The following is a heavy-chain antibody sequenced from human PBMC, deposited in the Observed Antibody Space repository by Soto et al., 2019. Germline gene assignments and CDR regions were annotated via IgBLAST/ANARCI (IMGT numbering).Heavy chain of an antibody. CDR1: GDSMSSSYYY. CDR2: IYYSGST. CDR3: ARRTVNIRTFYSGLKTLCFDY. D-gene: IGHD6-19*01. Sequence: QLQLHESGPGLEKPSETLSLTCAVSGDSMSSSYYYWGWIRQPPGQGLEWIGSIYYSGSTYYNPSLQSRDAIYVDTSKNQYSLKLKSVTAADTAIYYCARRTVNIRTFYSGLKTLCFDYWGQGAPVTVSS. J-gene: IGHJ4*02. V-gene: IGHV4-39*01.